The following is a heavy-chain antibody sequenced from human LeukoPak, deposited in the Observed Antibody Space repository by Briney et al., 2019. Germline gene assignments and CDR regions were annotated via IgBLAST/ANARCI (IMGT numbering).Heavy chain of an antibody. CDR3: AGSSYTLDY. D-gene: IGHD2-2*02. CDR2: IYYSGST. V-gene: IGHV4-59*01. Sequence: SETLSLTCAVYGGSFSGDYWSWIRQPPGKGLEWIGYIYYSGSTNYNPSLKSRVTISVDTSKNQFSLKLSSVTAADTAVYYCAGSSYTLDYWGQGTLVTVSS. J-gene: IGHJ4*02. CDR1: GGSFSGDY.